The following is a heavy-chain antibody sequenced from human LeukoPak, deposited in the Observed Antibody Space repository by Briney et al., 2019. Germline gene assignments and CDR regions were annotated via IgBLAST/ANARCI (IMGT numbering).Heavy chain of an antibody. CDR3: ARENWVFDY. V-gene: IGHV4-38-2*02. CDR2: MYHSGST. J-gene: IGHJ4*02. Sequence: SETLSLTCAVSGYSISSGYYWGWIRQAPGKGLEWIGSMYHSGSTYYNPSLKSRVTISIDTSKNQFSLKLSSVTAADTAVYYCARENWVFDYWGQGTLVTVSS. D-gene: IGHD7-27*01. CDR1: GYSISSGYY.